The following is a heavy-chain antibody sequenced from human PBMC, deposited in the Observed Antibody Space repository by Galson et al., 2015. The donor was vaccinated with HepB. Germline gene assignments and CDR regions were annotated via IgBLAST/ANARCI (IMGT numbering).Heavy chain of an antibody. Sequence: TLSLTCTVSGGSISSGGYYWSWLRQHPGKGPEWIGYLYSSGSHYYNPSLKSRVAISVDTSKNQFSLKLSSVTAADTAVYYCARDVGTAAMKVMEACDIWGQGTMVTVSS. CDR1: GGSISSGGYY. J-gene: IGHJ3*02. CDR3: ARDVGTAAMKVMEACDI. D-gene: IGHD2-2*01. V-gene: IGHV4-31*03. CDR2: LYSSGSH.